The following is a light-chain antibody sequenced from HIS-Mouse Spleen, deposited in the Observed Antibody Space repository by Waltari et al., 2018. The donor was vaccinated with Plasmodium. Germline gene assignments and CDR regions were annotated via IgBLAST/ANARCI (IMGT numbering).Light chain of an antibody. CDR1: HIGSKS. CDR2: DDS. V-gene: IGLV3-21*02. J-gene: IGLJ2*01. CDR3: QVWDSSSDHPV. Sequence: SYVLTQPPSVSVAPGQTARITCGGNHIGSKSVHWYQQKQGQAPVLVVYDDSDRPSGIPERFSGSNSGNTATLTISRVEAGDEADYYCQVWDSSSDHPVFGGGTKLTVL.